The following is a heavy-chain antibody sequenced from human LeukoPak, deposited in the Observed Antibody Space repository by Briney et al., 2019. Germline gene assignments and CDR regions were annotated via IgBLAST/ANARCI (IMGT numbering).Heavy chain of an antibody. CDR2: IKSKTEGGTT. CDR3: NHMIRGVAN. CDR1: GFTFSNAW. Sequence: GGSLRLSCATSGFTFSNAWMSWVRQAPGKGLEWVGRIKSKTEGGTTDYAAPVIGRFTISRDDSKNTLYLQMNSLKTEDTAVYYCNHMIRGVANWGQGTLVTVSS. V-gene: IGHV3-15*01. D-gene: IGHD3-10*01. J-gene: IGHJ4*02.